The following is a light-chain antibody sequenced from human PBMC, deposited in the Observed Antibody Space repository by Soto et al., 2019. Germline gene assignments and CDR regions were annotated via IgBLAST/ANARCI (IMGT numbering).Light chain of an antibody. V-gene: IGKV3-20*01. J-gene: IGKJ4*01. CDR2: DAS. CDR1: QSVNNF. Sequence: EVVLTQSPATLSLSPGDRATLSCRASQSVNNFLAWYQQKPGQTPRLLIYDASKRATGIPDRFSGSGSGTDFILTISRLEPEDFAVYYRQQYGSSPRLTFGGGTKVDIK. CDR3: QQYGSSPRLT.